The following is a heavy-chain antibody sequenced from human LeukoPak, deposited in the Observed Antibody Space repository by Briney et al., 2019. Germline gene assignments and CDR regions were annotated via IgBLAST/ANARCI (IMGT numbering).Heavy chain of an antibody. V-gene: IGHV4-39*01. Sequence: SGTLSLTCTVSGGSISSSTYYWGWIRQPPGKGLEWIGSIYYSGSTYYNPSLKSRVTISVDTSKNQFSLKLSSVTAADTAVYYCARAIVGATRGFDPWGQGTLVTVSS. CDR2: IYYSGST. J-gene: IGHJ5*02. D-gene: IGHD1-26*01. CDR1: GGSISSSTYY. CDR3: ARAIVGATRGFDP.